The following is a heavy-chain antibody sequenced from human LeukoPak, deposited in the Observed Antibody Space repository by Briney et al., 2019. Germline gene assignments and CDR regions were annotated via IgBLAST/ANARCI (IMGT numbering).Heavy chain of an antibody. D-gene: IGHD3-10*01. CDR1: GVSISSYY. J-gene: IGHJ6*03. V-gene: IGHV4-4*07. CDR3: ARAGDSGSGSYGDYYYYYMDV. Sequence: TETLSLTCTVSGVSISSYYWSWSRQPAGKGLEWLGGIYTSVSTNYNPSLKRRGTMSADTSKNQCSLTLRSVTAADTAVYYRARAGDSGSGSYGDYYYYYMDVWGNGTTVTISS. CDR2: IYTSVST.